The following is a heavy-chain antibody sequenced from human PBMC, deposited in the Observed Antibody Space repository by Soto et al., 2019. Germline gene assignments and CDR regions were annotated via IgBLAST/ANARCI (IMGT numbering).Heavy chain of an antibody. CDR3: ARATLVDIVVVVAAHNFFDY. CDR2: ISAYNGNT. V-gene: IGHV1-18*01. J-gene: IGHJ4*02. CDR1: GYTFTSYG. D-gene: IGHD2-15*01. Sequence: QVQLVQSGAEVKKPGASVKVSCKASGYTFTSYGIIWVRQAPGQGLEWMGWISAYNGNTNYAQKLQGRVTMTTDTATSTAYMELRSLRSDDSAVYYCARATLVDIVVVVAAHNFFDYWGQGTLVTVSS.